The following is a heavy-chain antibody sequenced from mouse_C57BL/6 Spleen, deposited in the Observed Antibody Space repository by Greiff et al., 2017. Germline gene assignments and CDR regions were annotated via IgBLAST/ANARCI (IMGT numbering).Heavy chain of an antibody. CDR1: GFTFSNYW. J-gene: IGHJ2*01. V-gene: IGHV6-3*01. CDR2: IRLKSDNYAT. D-gene: IGHD1-1*01. Sequence: EVKLVESGGGLVQPGGSMKLSCVASGFTFSNYWMNWVRQSPEKGLEWVAQIRLKSDNYATHYAESVKGRFTISRDDSKSSVYLQMNNLRAEDTGIYYCTELGYYGSSYDFDYWGQGTTLTVSS. CDR3: TELGYYGSSYDFDY.